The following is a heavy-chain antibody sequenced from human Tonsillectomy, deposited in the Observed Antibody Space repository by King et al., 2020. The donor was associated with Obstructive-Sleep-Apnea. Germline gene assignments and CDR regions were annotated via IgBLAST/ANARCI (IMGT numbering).Heavy chain of an antibody. D-gene: IGHD4-17*01. CDR1: GYSISSGYY. CDR2: IYHSGST. Sequence: QLQESGPGLVKPSETLSLTCTVSGYSISSGYYWGWIRQPPGKGLEWIGSIYHSGSTYYNPSLKSRVTISVDTSKNQFSLKLSSVTAADTAVYYCARDGAITTVTTPFDPWGQGTLVTVSS. V-gene: IGHV4-38-2*02. CDR3: ARDGAITTVTTPFDP. J-gene: IGHJ5*02.